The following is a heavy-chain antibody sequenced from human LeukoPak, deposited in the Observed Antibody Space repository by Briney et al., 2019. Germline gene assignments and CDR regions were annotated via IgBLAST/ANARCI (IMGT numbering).Heavy chain of an antibody. CDR3: ARDRAMVRGVTLDY. D-gene: IGHD3-10*01. J-gene: IGHJ4*02. V-gene: IGHV3-33*01. Sequence: GGSLRLFCAPSGFTFSSYGMHWVRQAPGKGLEEVAVRWYDASNKYYADSVKGRVTITRDNSKTTLYLHMKSLRAEDTDVYYCARDRAMVRGVTLDYWGQGTLVTVSS. CDR1: GFTFSSYG. CDR2: RWYDASNK.